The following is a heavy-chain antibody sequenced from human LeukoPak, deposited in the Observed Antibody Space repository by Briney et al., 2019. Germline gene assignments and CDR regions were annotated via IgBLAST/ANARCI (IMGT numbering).Heavy chain of an antibody. CDR2: ISYSGST. D-gene: IGHD2-15*01. CDR1: GGSISSYY. CDR3: ARLEDIVVVVVVDY. V-gene: IGHV4-39*01. J-gene: IGHJ4*02. Sequence: SETLSLTCTVSGGSISSYYWGWIRQPPGKGLEWIGSISYSGSTYYNPSLKSRVTISVDTSKNQFSLKLSSVTAADTAVYYCARLEDIVVVVVVDYWGQGTLVTVSS.